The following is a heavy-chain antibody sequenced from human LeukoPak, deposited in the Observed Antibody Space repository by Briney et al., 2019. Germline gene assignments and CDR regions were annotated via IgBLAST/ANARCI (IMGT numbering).Heavy chain of an antibody. Sequence: GESLKISCKCSGYSFTSYWIGWVRQIPGKGLAWMGIIYPGDSATRSRPSFQGQVTISADKSISTAYLQWSSLHASDTAMYYCARHPNYRSWFDPWGQGTLVTVSS. CDR1: GYSFTSYW. D-gene: IGHD1-1*01. CDR2: IYPGDSAT. J-gene: IGHJ5*02. V-gene: IGHV5-51*01. CDR3: ARHPNYRSWFDP.